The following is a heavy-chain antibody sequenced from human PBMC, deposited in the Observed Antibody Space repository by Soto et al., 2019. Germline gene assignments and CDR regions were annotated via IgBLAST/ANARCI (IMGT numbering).Heavy chain of an antibody. CDR2: IYTSGST. V-gene: IGHV4-4*07. D-gene: IGHD6-13*01. J-gene: IGHJ4*02. Sequence: SETLSLTCTVSGGSISSYYWSWIRQPAGKGLEWIGRIYTSGSTNYNPSLKSRVTISVDTPKNQFSLKLSSVTAADTAVYYCARVAAAGRFDYWGQGTLVTVSS. CDR3: ARVAAAGRFDY. CDR1: GGSISSYY.